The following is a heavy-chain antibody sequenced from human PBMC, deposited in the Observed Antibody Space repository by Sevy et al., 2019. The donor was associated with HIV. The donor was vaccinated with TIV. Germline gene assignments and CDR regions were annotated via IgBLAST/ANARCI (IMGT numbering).Heavy chain of an antibody. CDR2: FDPEDGET. Sequence: ASVKVSCKVSGYTLTELSMHWVRQAPGKGLEWMGGFDPEDGETIYAQKFQGRVTTTEDTSTDTAYMELSSLRSEDTAVYYCATGTVVTPPDYYYGMDVWGQGTTVTVSS. CDR1: GYTLTELS. V-gene: IGHV1-24*01. D-gene: IGHD2-21*02. J-gene: IGHJ6*02. CDR3: ATGTVVTPPDYYYGMDV.